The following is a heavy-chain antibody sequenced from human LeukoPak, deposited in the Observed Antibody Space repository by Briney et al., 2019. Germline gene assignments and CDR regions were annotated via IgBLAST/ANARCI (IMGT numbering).Heavy chain of an antibody. J-gene: IGHJ6*03. CDR1: GGSLSSYY. CDR3: ARASFGDPGYMDV. CDR2: IYYSGST. D-gene: IGHD2/OR15-2a*01. Sequence: PSETLSLTCTDSGGSLSSYYWSWIRQPPGKGLEWIGYIYYSGSTNYNPSLQSRVTISVDTSKNQFSLKLSSVTAADTAVYYCARASFGDPGYMDVWGKGTTVTISS. V-gene: IGHV4-59*01.